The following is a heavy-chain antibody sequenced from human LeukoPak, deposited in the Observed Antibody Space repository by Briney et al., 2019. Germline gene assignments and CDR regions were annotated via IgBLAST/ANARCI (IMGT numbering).Heavy chain of an antibody. V-gene: IGHV3-48*02. CDR2: ISSSSSTL. CDR3: ARLQLVQGPHYGMDV. J-gene: IGHJ6*02. Sequence: GGSLRLSCAASGFTFSSYSFKWVRQAPGKGLEWVSYISSSSSTLYYADSVKGRFTISRDNAKNSLYLQMNSLRDEDTAVYYCARLQLVQGPHYGMDVWGQGTTVTVSS. D-gene: IGHD6-13*01. CDR1: GFTFSSYS.